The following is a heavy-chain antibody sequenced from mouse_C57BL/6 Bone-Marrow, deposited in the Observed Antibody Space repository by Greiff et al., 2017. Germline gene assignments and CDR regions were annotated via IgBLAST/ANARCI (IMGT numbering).Heavy chain of an antibody. V-gene: IGHV14-4*01. CDR3: TNYDYDAEGAWFAY. J-gene: IGHJ3*01. Sequence: EVQVVESGAELVRPGASVKLSCTASGFNIKDDYMHWVKQRPEQGLEWIGWIDPENGDTEYASKFQGKATITADTSSNTAYLQLSSLTSEDTAVYYCTNYDYDAEGAWFAYWGQGTLVTVSA. D-gene: IGHD2-4*01. CDR1: GFNIKDDY. CDR2: IDPENGDT.